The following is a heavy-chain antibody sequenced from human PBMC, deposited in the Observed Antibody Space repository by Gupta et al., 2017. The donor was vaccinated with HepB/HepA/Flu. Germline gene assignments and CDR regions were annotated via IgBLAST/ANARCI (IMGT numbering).Heavy chain of an antibody. CDR2: MEDRNGITYYNGIT. Sequence: EVQLLESGGGLVQPGGSLSLSCAASGFTFTTYAMSWVRPAPGKGLEWVSSMEDRNGITYYNGITDYAGSVKGRFTISRDNSKNILYLQMNSLRAEDTAIYYCARGGFSSDWYSLDYWGQGTLVTVSS. CDR3: ARGGFSSDWYSLDY. J-gene: IGHJ4*02. D-gene: IGHD6-19*01. CDR1: GFTFTTYA. V-gene: IGHV3-23*01.